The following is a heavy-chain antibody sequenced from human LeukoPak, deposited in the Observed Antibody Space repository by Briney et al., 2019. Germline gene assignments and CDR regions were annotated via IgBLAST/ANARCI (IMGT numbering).Heavy chain of an antibody. CDR1: GFIFTHYG. CDR3: VLVVVPAAVWHFDL. J-gene: IGHJ2*01. Sequence: GGSLRLSCAASGFIFTHYGFHWVRQAPGKGLEGVAVIGVDGTMKYYAESVKGRFTISRDNSRNTLYLQMNSLRTEDTAVYYCVLVVVPAAVWHFDLWGRGTLVTVSS. CDR2: IGVDGTMK. V-gene: IGHV3-33*01. D-gene: IGHD2-2*01.